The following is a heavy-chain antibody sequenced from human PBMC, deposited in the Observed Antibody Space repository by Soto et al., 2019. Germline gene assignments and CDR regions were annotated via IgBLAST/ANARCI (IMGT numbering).Heavy chain of an antibody. CDR3: ARASGGWLFFDY. V-gene: IGHV3-48*01. J-gene: IGHJ4*02. Sequence: GGSLRLSCTASGFTFSRHAMTWVRQAPGKGLEWISYISSSSTVIYYADSVKGRFTISRDNAKNSQYLQMNSLRAEDTAVYYCARASGGWLFFDYWGQGALVTVSS. D-gene: IGHD6-19*01. CDR2: ISSSSTVI. CDR1: GFTFSRHA.